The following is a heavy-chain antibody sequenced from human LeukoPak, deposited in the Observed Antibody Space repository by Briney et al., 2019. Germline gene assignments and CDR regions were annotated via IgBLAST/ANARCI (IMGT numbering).Heavy chain of an antibody. D-gene: IGHD2-21*02. CDR3: AREEVVTRGMDV. CDR1: RFTFSSYG. J-gene: IGHJ6*02. Sequence: PGGSLRLSCAASRFTFSSYGMHWVRQAPGKGLEWVAVIWYDGSNKYYADSVKGRFTISRDNSKNTLYLQMNSLRAEDTAVYYCAREEVVTRGMDVWGQGTTVTVSS. V-gene: IGHV3-33*01. CDR2: IWYDGSNK.